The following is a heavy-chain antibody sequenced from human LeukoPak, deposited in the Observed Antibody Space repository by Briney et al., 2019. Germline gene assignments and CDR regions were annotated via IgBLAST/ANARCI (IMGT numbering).Heavy chain of an antibody. D-gene: IGHD3-22*01. CDR2: IYYSENT. CDR1: GVSISSYY. CDR3: AGGNFYDSSGHPYHFHY. Sequence: PSETLSLTCTVSGVSISSYYWSWIRQPPGKGLEWIGYIYYSENTNYNSSLKSRVTISEDTSKNQFSLNLTSVTAADTAVYYSAGGNFYDSSGHPYHFHYWGQGTLVTVPS. J-gene: IGHJ4*02. V-gene: IGHV4-59*01.